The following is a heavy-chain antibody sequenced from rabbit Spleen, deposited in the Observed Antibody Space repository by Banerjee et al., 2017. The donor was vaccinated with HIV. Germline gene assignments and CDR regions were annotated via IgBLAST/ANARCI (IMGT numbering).Heavy chain of an antibody. D-gene: IGHD1-1*01. CDR2: INAVTGRA. CDR1: GFSFSDKAV. CDR3: ARDNGSGDYIDVYFDL. V-gene: IGHV1S45*01. J-gene: IGHJ4*01. Sequence: QEQLLESGGGLVKPEGSLKLSCTASGFSFSDKAVMCWVRQAPGKGLEWIACINAVTGRAVYASWAKGRFTISKSSSTTVTLQMTSLTAADTATYFCARDNGSGDYIDVYFDLWGPGTLVTVS.